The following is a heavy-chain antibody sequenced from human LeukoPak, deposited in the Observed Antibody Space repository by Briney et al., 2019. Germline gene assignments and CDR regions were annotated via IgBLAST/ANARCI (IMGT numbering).Heavy chain of an antibody. Sequence: SETLSLTCAVYGGSFSGYYWSWIRQPPGKGLEWIGEIYHSGSTNYNPSLKSRVTISVDKSKNQFSLKLSSVTAADTAVYYCAKRSGYCSGGSCYSSPGYYFDYWGQGTLVTVSS. CDR1: GGSFSGYY. J-gene: IGHJ4*02. CDR2: IYHSGST. D-gene: IGHD2-15*01. CDR3: AKRSGYCSGGSCYSSPGYYFDY. V-gene: IGHV4-34*01.